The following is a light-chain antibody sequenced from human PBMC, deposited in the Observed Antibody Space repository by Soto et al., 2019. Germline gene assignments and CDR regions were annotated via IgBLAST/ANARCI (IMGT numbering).Light chain of an antibody. Sequence: QSALTQPASASVSPRQSITGSCTGTNSDVGSYNLVSWYQQRPGKAPKLVIYEVTKRPSGVPDRFSGSKSGGTASLTVSGLQADDEADYYCASYAGTKLFVFGSGTKVTVL. CDR2: EVT. J-gene: IGLJ1*01. CDR3: ASYAGTKLFV. V-gene: IGLV2-8*01. CDR1: NSDVGSYNL.